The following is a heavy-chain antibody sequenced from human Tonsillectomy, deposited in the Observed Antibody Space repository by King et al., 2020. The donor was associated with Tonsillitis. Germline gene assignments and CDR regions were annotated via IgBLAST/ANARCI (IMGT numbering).Heavy chain of an antibody. J-gene: IGHJ3*02. Sequence: VQLVQSGAEVKKPGASVTVSCKASGYTFTSHGISWLRQAPGKGLEWMGWISAYNGDTNYAQRLQGRVTMTRDTSTSTAYMELRSLRSDDTAVYYCARGMHGSIPTFDAFNICGQGTMVTVAS. D-gene: IGHD2-8*01. CDR1: GYTFTSHG. CDR3: ARGMHGSIPTFDAFNI. V-gene: IGHV1-18*04. CDR2: ISAYNGDT.